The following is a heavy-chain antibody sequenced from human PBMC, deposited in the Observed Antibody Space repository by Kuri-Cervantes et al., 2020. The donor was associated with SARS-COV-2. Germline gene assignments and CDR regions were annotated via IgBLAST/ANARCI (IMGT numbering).Heavy chain of an antibody. D-gene: IGHD4-23*01. CDR3: EVWCPVVTPFFDY. J-gene: IGHJ4*02. CDR2: IIPIFGTA. Sequence: SVKVSCKASGGTCSSYAISWVRQAPGQGLEWMGGIIPIFGTANYAQKFQGRVTITADKSTSTAYMELSSLRSEDTAVYYCEVWCPVVTPFFDYWGQGTLVTVSS. V-gene: IGHV1-69*06. CDR1: GGTCSSYA.